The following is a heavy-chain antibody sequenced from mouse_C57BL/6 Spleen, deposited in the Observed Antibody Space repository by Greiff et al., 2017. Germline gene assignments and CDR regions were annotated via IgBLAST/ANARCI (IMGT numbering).Heavy chain of an antibody. CDR1: GYTFTSYW. CDR3: ARSLDSGYFDV. CDR2: IDPSDSET. Sequence: VQLQQPGAELVRPGSSVKLSCKASGYTFTSYWMHWVKQRPIQGLEWIGNIDPSDSETHYNQKFKDKATLTVDKSSSTAYMQLSSLTSEDSAVYCCARSLDSGYFDVWGTGTTVTVSS. J-gene: IGHJ1*03. D-gene: IGHD3-1*01. V-gene: IGHV1-52*01.